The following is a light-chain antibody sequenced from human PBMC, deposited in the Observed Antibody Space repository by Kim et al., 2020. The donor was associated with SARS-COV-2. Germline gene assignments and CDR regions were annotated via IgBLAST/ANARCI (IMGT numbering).Light chain of an antibody. Sequence: EIVLTQPPGTLSLSPGERVTLSCRASQSVSSSYSAWYQQKPGQAPRLLIYGASSRATGIPDRFSGSGSGTDFTLTISRLEPEDFAVYYCQQYGSSPLTFGGGTKVDFK. CDR1: QSVSSSY. CDR2: GAS. J-gene: IGKJ4*01. V-gene: IGKV3-20*01. CDR3: QQYGSSPLT.